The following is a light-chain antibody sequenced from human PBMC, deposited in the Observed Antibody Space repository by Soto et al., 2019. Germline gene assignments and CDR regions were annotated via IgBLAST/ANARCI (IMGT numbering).Light chain of an antibody. Sequence: DIQMTQSPSSLSASVGDSVTITCRASENISPYLNWYQHKPGKAPPLLIYSTSSLHSGVSSRFSGRGSGTVFTLTINSLRPEDLATYYCQQSYSFPFTFGPGTKVEIK. J-gene: IGKJ3*01. V-gene: IGKV1-39*01. CDR1: ENISPY. CDR2: STS. CDR3: QQSYSFPFT.